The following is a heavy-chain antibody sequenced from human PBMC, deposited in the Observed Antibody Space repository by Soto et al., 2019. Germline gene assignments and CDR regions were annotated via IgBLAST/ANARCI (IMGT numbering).Heavy chain of an antibody. CDR2: ISSTTNYI. CDR3: AKDNGITGTYFDY. J-gene: IGHJ4*02. D-gene: IGHD1-7*01. Sequence: GGSLRLSCAASGFTFTRYSMNWVRQAPGKGLEWVSSISSTTNYIYYGDSMKGRFTISRDNAKNSLYLEMNSLRAEDTAVYYCAKDNGITGTYFDYWGQGPLVTVSS. V-gene: IGHV3-21*06. CDR1: GFTFTRYS.